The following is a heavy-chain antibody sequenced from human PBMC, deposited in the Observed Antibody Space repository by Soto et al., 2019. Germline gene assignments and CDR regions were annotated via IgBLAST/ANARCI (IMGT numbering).Heavy chain of an antibody. CDR1: GGSISSGDYY. Sequence: QVQLQESGPGLVKPSQTLSLTCTVSGGSISSGDYYWSWIRQPPGKGLEWIGYIYYSGSTYYNPSLKSRVTISVDTSKNQFSMMLSSVTAADTAVYYGARTKKYDSSGYYDFDYWGQGTLVTVSS. CDR2: IYYSGST. J-gene: IGHJ4*02. V-gene: IGHV4-30-4*01. D-gene: IGHD3-22*01. CDR3: ARTKKYDSSGYYDFDY.